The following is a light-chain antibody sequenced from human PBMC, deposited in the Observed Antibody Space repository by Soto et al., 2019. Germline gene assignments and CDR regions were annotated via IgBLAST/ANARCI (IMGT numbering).Light chain of an antibody. CDR1: QSVLYSSNNKNY. V-gene: IGKV4-1*01. Sequence: DIVMTQSPDSLAVSLGERATINCKSSQSVLYSSNNKNYLAWYQQKTGQPPKVLIYWASTRESGVPERFSGSGSGTDFTLTISSLQAEDVAVYYCQQYYSTPPYTFGQGTKLEIK. CDR3: QQYYSTPPYT. J-gene: IGKJ2*01. CDR2: WAS.